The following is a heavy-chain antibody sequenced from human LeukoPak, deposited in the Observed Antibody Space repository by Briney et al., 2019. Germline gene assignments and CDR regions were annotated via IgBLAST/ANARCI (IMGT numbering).Heavy chain of an antibody. Sequence: GRSLRLSCAASGLTFSAYYMRWIRQPPRKGLELVSSITSSGSTIYYADAVKGRFTISRDNAKNSLYLQMNSLRAEDTAVYYCARPLTYYYDSSGYLGYWGQGTLVTVSS. V-gene: IGHV3-11*01. CDR3: ARPLTYYYDSSGYLGY. CDR1: GLTFSAYY. J-gene: IGHJ4*02. CDR2: ITSSGSTI. D-gene: IGHD3-22*01.